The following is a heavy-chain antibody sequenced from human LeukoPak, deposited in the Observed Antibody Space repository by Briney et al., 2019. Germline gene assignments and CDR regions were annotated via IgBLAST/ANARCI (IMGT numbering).Heavy chain of an antibody. CDR2: IKPDGTTK. CDR1: GFTFSSYW. Sequence: GGSLRLSCAASGFTFSSYWMNWVRQAPGKGLGWVANIKPDGTTKFYVDSVKGRFTISRDNALNSLYLQMNSLRAEDTAIYYCARSIPYGTTWYGRSDYWGQGTLVTVSS. CDR3: ARSIPYGTTWYGRSDY. J-gene: IGHJ4*02. V-gene: IGHV3-7*03. D-gene: IGHD6-13*01.